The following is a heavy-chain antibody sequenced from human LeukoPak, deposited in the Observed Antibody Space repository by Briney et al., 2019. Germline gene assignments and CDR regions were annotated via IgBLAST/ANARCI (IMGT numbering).Heavy chain of an antibody. CDR3: ARDRYSYGQNEFDY. CDR2: ISWNSGSI. Sequence: GGSLRLSCAASGFTFDDYAMHWVRQAPGKGLEWVSGISWNSGSIGYADSVKGRFTISRDNSKNTLYLQMNSLRAEDTAVYYCARDRYSYGQNEFDYWGQGTLVTVSS. V-gene: IGHV3-9*01. J-gene: IGHJ4*02. D-gene: IGHD5-18*01. CDR1: GFTFDDYA.